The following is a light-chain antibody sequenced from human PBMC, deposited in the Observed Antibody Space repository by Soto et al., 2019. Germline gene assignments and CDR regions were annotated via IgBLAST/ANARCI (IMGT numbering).Light chain of an antibody. J-gene: IGKJ4*01. CDR1: QSLLHSDGYNH. CDR2: LTY. CDR3: MQSLQSLC. Sequence: VMTQSPLSLPVTPGEPASISCRSSQSLLHSDGYNHLDWYLQKPWQSPQLLIYLTYHRASGVPDRFSGSGSGTEFTLKISRVEAEDVGVYYCMQSLQSLCFGGGTTLQIK. V-gene: IGKV2-28*01.